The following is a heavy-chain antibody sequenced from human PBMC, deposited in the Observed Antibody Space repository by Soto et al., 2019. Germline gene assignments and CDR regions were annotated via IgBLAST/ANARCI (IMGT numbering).Heavy chain of an antibody. V-gene: IGHV1-2*04. CDR2: INPNSGGT. D-gene: IGHD3-10*01. J-gene: IGHJ4*02. CDR3: ARLDSAYGSGSYYHFDY. CDR1: GYTFTGYY. Sequence: GASVKVSCKASGYTFTGYYMHWVRQAPGQGLEWMGWINPNSGGTNYAQKFQGWVTMTRDTSISTAYMELSRLRSDDTAVYYCARLDSAYGSGSYYHFDYWRQGTLVTVSS.